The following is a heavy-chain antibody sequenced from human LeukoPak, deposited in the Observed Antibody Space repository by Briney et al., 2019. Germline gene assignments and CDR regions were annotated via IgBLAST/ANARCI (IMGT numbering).Heavy chain of an antibody. J-gene: IGHJ4*02. CDR2: IYYSGST. V-gene: IGHV4-31*03. D-gene: IGHD3/OR15-3a*01. CDR1: GDSISSGGYY. CDR3: ARGGLDFDY. Sequence: SETLSLTCTVSGDSISSGGYYWSWIRQHPGKGLEWIGYIYYSGSTYYNPSLKSRVTMLVDTSKNQFSLKLSSVTAADTAVYYCARGGLDFDYWGQGTLVTVSS.